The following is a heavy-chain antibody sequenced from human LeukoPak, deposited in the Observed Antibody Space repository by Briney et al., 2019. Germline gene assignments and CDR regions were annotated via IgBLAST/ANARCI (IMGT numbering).Heavy chain of an antibody. J-gene: IGHJ4*02. CDR2: IYHSGST. CDR3: ARDLGYSSSWYGVG. Sequence: SETLSLTCTVSGYSISSGYYWGWIRQPPGKGLEWIGSIYHSGSTYYNPSLKSRVTISVDTSKNQFSLKLSSVTAADTAVYYCARDLGYSSSWYGVGWGQGTLVTVSS. D-gene: IGHD6-13*01. CDR1: GYSISSGYY. V-gene: IGHV4-38-2*02.